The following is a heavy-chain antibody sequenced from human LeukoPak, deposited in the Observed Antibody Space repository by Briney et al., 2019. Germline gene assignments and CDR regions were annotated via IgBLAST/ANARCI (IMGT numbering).Heavy chain of an antibody. V-gene: IGHV4-34*01. CDR1: GGSFSGYY. D-gene: IGHD6-19*01. Sequence: PETLSLTCAVYGGSFSGYYWSWIRQPPGKGLEWIGEINHSGSTNYNPSLKSRVTISVDTSKNQFSLKLSSVTAADTAVYYCARIAVAGARGPWFDPWGQGTLVTVSS. CDR2: INHSGST. CDR3: ARIAVAGARGPWFDP. J-gene: IGHJ5*02.